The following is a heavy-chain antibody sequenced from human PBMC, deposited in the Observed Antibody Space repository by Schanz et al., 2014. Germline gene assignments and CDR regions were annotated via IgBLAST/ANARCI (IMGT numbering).Heavy chain of an antibody. V-gene: IGHV3-23*04. D-gene: IGHD3-22*01. Sequence: EVQLVESGGGLVQPGGSLRLSCAASGFTFSSYAMSWVRQAPGKGLEWVSAISGSGGSTYYADSVKGRFTISRDNSKTTVYLQMNSLRAEDTAVYYCARPPHDSSGYYPFDYWGQGTLVTVSS. CDR1: GFTFSSYA. J-gene: IGHJ4*02. CDR3: ARPPHDSSGYYPFDY. CDR2: ISGSGGST.